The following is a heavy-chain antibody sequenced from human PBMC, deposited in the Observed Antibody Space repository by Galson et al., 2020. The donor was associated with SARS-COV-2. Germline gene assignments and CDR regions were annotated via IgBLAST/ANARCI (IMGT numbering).Heavy chain of an antibody. D-gene: IGHD3-10*01. Sequence: SETLSLTCAVSGDSISSGSYYWTWIRQPAGKGLEWIGRVHTSGVTNYNPSLRGRVTISEDTSKNQFSLRLSSVTAADPAVYYCARDRFGDYEYWGQGTLVTVSS. CDR1: GDSISSGSYY. V-gene: IGHV4-61*02. CDR2: VHTSGVT. J-gene: IGHJ4*02. CDR3: ARDRFGDYEY.